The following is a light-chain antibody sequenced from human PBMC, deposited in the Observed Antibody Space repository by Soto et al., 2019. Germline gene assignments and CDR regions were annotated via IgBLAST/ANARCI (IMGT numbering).Light chain of an antibody. CDR2: GGN. Sequence: QSALTQPASVSGSPGQSITISCTGTTSDVGSYNLVSWYQQHPGKVPKLMIYGGNKRPSGVSHRFSGSKSGNTASLTISGHQAEDEADYYCCSYALDYTDVFGTGTKVTVL. J-gene: IGLJ1*01. V-gene: IGLV2-23*01. CDR3: CSYALDYTDV. CDR1: TSDVGSYNL.